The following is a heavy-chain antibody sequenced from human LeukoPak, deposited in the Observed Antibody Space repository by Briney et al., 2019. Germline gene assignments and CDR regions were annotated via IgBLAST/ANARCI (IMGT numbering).Heavy chain of an antibody. Sequence: SETLSLTCTVSGGSISISNYHWGWIRQPPGKGLEWIGSIYYSGSTYYNPSLKSRVTISVDTSKNQFSLKLSSVTAADTAVYYCARENPKNSDFWGQGTLVTVSS. CDR2: IYYSGST. J-gene: IGHJ4*02. CDR3: ARENPKNSDF. D-gene: IGHD2/OR15-2a*01. CDR1: GGSISISNYH. V-gene: IGHV4-39*01.